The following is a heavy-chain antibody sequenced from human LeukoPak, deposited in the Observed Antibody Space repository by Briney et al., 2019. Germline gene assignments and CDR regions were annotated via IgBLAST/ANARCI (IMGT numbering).Heavy chain of an antibody. D-gene: IGHD3-22*01. V-gene: IGHV3-23*01. CDR3: AKGRYDSSGFNWAA. J-gene: IGHJ4*02. Sequence: GGSLRLSCAASGFTFSSYAMSWVRQAPGKGLEWVSAISGSGDSTYYADSVKGRFTISRDNSKNTLYLQMNSLRAEDTAVYYCAKGRYDSSGFNWAAWGQGTLVTVSS. CDR1: GFTFSSYA. CDR2: ISGSGDST.